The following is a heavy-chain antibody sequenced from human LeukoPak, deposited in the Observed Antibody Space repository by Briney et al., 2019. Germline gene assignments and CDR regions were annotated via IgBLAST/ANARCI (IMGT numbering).Heavy chain of an antibody. Sequence: SETLSLTCTVSGGSMSSSSYYWGWIRQPPGKGLEWIGSIYYSGSTNYNPSLKSRVTISVDTSKNQFSLKLSSVTAADTAVYYCARVKATTIPWFDPWGQGTLVTVSS. J-gene: IGHJ5*02. D-gene: IGHD4-17*01. CDR2: IYYSGST. V-gene: IGHV4-39*07. CDR1: GGSMSSSSYY. CDR3: ARVKATTIPWFDP.